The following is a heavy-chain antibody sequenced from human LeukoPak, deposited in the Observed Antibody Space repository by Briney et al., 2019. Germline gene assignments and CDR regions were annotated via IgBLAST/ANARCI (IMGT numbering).Heavy chain of an antibody. J-gene: IGHJ4*02. CDR1: GFTVSDNY. Sequence: GGSLRLSCAASGFTVSDNYMTWVRQAPGKGLEWVSVIYSGGSAFYADSVKGRFTISRDNSKNTLYLQMNSLRAEDTAVYYCATDFYRGRQFDYWGQGTLVTVSS. V-gene: IGHV3-66*01. CDR3: ATDFYRGRQFDY. D-gene: IGHD2/OR15-2a*01. CDR2: IYSGGSA.